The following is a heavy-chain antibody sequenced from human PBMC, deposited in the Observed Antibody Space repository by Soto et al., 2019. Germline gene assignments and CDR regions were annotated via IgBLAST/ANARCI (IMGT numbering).Heavy chain of an antibody. CDR2: IYPGDSDT. Sequence: ESLKISCEGSGYSFTTYWIGWVRQMPGKGLEWMGSIYPGDSDTRYSPSFQGQVTISADRSISTAYLQWNSLKASDTAMYFCARNKGYCSSTSCYGMDVWGQGTTVTVSS. V-gene: IGHV5-51*01. J-gene: IGHJ6*02. CDR1: GYSFTTYW. CDR3: ARNKGYCSSTSCYGMDV. D-gene: IGHD2-2*01.